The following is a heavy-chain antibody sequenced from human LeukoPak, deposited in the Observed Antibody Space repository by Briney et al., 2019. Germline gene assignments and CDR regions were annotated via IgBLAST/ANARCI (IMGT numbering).Heavy chain of an antibody. CDR3: ARDGIAARPGSYYYCGMDV. CDR2: IYSGGNT. Sequence: GGSLRLSCAVSGFTVSSNYMSWVRQAPGKGLEWVSVIYSGGNTYYADSVKGRFTISRDNAKNSLYLQMNSLRAEDTAVYYCARDGIAARPGSYYYCGMDVWGQGTTVTVSS. V-gene: IGHV3-53*01. CDR1: GFTVSSNY. J-gene: IGHJ6*02. D-gene: IGHD6-6*01.